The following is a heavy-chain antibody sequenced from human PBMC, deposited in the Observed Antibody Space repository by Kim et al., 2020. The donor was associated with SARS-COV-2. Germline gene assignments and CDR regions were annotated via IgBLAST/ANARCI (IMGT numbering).Heavy chain of an antibody. J-gene: IGHJ3*02. CDR2: IYYSGST. Sequence: SDTLSLTCTVSGGSVSSGSYYWSWIRQPPGKGLEWIGYIYYSGSTNYNPSLKSRVTISVDTSKNQFSLKLSSVTAADTAVYYCARGDILTGGAFDIWGQG. CDR3: ARGDILTGGAFDI. V-gene: IGHV4-61*01. D-gene: IGHD3-9*01. CDR1: GGSVSSGSYY.